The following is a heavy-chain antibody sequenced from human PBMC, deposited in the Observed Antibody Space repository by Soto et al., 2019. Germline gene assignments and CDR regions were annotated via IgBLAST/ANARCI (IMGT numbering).Heavy chain of an antibody. CDR1: GYTFTGYY. V-gene: IGHV1-2*02. D-gene: IGHD6-19*01. CDR2: INPNSGGT. Sequence: ASVEVSCKASGYTFTGYYMHWVLQAPGQGLEWMGWINPNSGGTNYAQKFQGRVTMTRDTSISTAYMELSRLRSDDTAVYYCARDRQWLVLGFLDYWGQGTLVTVSS. J-gene: IGHJ4*02. CDR3: ARDRQWLVLGFLDY.